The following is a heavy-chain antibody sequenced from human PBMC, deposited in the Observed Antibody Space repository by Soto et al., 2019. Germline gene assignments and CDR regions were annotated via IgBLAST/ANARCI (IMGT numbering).Heavy chain of an antibody. CDR2: INPSGGST. J-gene: IGHJ3*02. CDR3: ARLVPAYDAFDI. CDR1: GYTFTSYY. Sequence: ASVKVSCKASGYTFTSYYMHWVRQATGQGLEWMGIINPSGGSTSYAQKFQGRVTMTRDTSTSTVYMELSSLRSEDTAVYYCARLVPAYDAFDIWGQGTMVTVSS. V-gene: IGHV1-46*03. D-gene: IGHD6-6*01.